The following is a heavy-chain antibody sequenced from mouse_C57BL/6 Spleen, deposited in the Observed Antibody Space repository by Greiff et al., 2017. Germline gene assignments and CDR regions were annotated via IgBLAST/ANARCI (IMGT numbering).Heavy chain of an antibody. CDR2: ISGGGGNT. Sequence: EVKLVESGGGLVKPGGSLKLSCAASGFTFSSYTMSWVRQTPEKRLEWVATISGGGGNTYYPDNAKNTLYLQMSSLRSEETAVDYGARQGEYGRRGGFDVWGTGTTVTVSS. CDR1: GFTFSSYT. D-gene: IGHD1-1*01. J-gene: IGHJ1*03. V-gene: IGHV5-9*04. CDR3: ARQGEYGRRGGFDV.